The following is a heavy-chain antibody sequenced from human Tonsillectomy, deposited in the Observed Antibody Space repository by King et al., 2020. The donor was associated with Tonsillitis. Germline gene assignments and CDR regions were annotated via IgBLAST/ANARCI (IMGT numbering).Heavy chain of an antibody. Sequence: VQLVESGGGVVQPGRSLRLSCAASGCTFSSYGMHWGRQAPGKGLEWVAVIWYDGSNKYNADSVTVRFTISRDSSKNTLFLQMNSLRAEDTGVYYCARDRYYDFWSGYASKMDVWGKGTTVTVSS. D-gene: IGHD3-3*01. V-gene: IGHV3-33*08. J-gene: IGHJ6*04. CDR3: ARDRYYDFWSGYASKMDV. CDR1: GCTFSSYG. CDR2: IWYDGSNK.